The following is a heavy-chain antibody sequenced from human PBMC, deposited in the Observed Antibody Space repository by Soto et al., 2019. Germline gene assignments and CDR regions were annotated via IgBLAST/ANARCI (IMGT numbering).Heavy chain of an antibody. J-gene: IGHJ4*02. D-gene: IGHD3-9*01. CDR1: GFTFTSSA. V-gene: IGHV1-58*01. CDR3: ARDPGFRSDY. CDR2: IVVGSGNT. Sequence: SVKVSCKASGFTFTSSAVQWVRQARGQRLEWIGWIVVGSGNTNYAQKLQGRVTMTTDTSTSTAYMELRSLRSDDTAVYYCARDPGFRSDYWGQGTLVTVSS.